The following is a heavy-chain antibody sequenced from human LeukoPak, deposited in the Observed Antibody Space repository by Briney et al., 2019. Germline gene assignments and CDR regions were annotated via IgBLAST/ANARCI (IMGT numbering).Heavy chain of an antibody. CDR1: GFTFISYA. D-gene: IGHD3-22*01. V-gene: IGHV3-23*01. Sequence: SGGSLRLSCAASGFTFISYAMTWVRQAPGKGLEWVSVISGSGAGTYYADSVKGRFTISRDNSKKTLYLQMNSLRVEDTAVYYCVNGVTNSGYHWDYQYYGLDVWGQGTTVIVSS. CDR3: VNGVTNSGYHWDYQYYGLDV. CDR2: ISGSGAGT. J-gene: IGHJ6*02.